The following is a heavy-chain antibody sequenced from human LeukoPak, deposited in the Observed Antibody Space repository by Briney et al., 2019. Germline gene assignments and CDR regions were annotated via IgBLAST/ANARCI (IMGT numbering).Heavy chain of an antibody. CDR2: ISGSGGST. V-gene: IGHV3-69-1*01. CDR3: AAHSGSES. CDR1: GFTFSDHY. D-gene: IGHD3-10*01. J-gene: IGHJ4*02. Sequence: GGSLRLSCAASGFTFSDHYMDWARQAPGKGLEWVSAISGSGGSTYYADSVKGRFTISRDNAKNSLYLQMNSLRAEDTAVYYCAAHSGSESWGQGTLVTVSS.